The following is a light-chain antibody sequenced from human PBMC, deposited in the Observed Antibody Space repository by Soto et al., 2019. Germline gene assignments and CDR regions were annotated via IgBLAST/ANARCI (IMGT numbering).Light chain of an antibody. CDR2: EIS. CDR1: SSDVGGYNY. V-gene: IGLV2-8*01. CDR3: SSYAGRNDLV. Sequence: QSVLTQPPSASGSPGQSVTISCTGTSSDVGGYNYVSWYQQHPGKAPKVMIYEISKRPSGVPDRFSGSKSGNTASLTVAGLEAEEEAYYYCSSYAGRNDLVFGGGTKLTVL. J-gene: IGLJ2*01.